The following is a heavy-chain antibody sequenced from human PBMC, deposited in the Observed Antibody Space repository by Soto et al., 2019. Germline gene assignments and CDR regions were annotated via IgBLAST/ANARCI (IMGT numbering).Heavy chain of an antibody. Sequence: QVQLVESGGGVVQSGRSLRLSCAASGFTFSSYAMHWVRQAPGKGLEWVAVISYDGSNKYYADSVKGRFTISRDNSKNTLYLQMNSLRAEDTAVYYCASIHPYYDSSGYSDYWGQGTLVTVSS. J-gene: IGHJ4*02. CDR2: ISYDGSNK. V-gene: IGHV3-30-3*01. D-gene: IGHD3-22*01. CDR3: ASIHPYYDSSGYSDY. CDR1: GFTFSSYA.